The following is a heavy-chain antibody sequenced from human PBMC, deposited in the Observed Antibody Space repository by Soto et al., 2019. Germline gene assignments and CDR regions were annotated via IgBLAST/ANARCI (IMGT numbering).Heavy chain of an antibody. CDR3: AHKGGRGAGMDV. D-gene: IGHD2-15*01. CDR1: GFSLSSSGVG. CDR2: IYWDEDK. Sequence: QITLKESGPTLVKPTQTLTLTCTFSGFSLSSSGVGVGWIRQPPGKAPEWLALIYWDEDKRYSPSLKTRLTTTKDTYTNEVVLTMTNMDPVDTGTYYCAHKGGRGAGMDVWGQGTTVTVSS. J-gene: IGHJ6*02. V-gene: IGHV2-5*02.